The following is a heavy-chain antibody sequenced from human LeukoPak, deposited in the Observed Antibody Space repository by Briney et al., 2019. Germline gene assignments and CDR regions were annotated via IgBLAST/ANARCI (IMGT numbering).Heavy chain of an antibody. V-gene: IGHV4-39*01. CDR2: IYYSGST. CDR1: GGSISSSSYY. Sequence: SETLSLTCTVSGGSISSSSYYWGWIRQPPGKGLEWIGSIYYSGSTYYNPSLKSRVTISVDTSKNQFSLKLSSVTAADTAVYYCARQNIAVAASYYSDYWGQGTLVTVSS. CDR3: ARQNIAVAASYYSDY. D-gene: IGHD6-19*01. J-gene: IGHJ4*02.